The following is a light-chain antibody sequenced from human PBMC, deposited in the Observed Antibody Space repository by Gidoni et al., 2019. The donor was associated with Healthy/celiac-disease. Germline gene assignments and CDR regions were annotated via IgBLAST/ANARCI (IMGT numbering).Light chain of an antibody. CDR2: DAS. CDR1: QSVSSY. V-gene: IGKV3-11*01. Sequence: EIVLTQSPATLSLSPGERATLSCRASQSVSSYLAWYQQKPGQAPRPLIYDASNRATGIPARFSGGASGTDFTLTISSLEPEDFAVYYCQRRSNWLTFGGGTKVEIK. J-gene: IGKJ4*01. CDR3: QRRSNWLT.